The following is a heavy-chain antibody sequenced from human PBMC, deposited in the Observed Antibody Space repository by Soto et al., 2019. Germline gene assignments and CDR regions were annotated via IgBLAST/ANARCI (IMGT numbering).Heavy chain of an antibody. V-gene: IGHV3-30*03. CDR3: ATDGAGLAVTGHEPSEI. D-gene: IGHD2-21*02. Sequence: QVQLVESGGGVVQPGKSLRLSCAASGFAFSDYGMHWVRQTPGKGLAWVALIYYDGIYEYYADSVKGRFTLSRDKSKNTLYLKMNSLSTGETAIYYCATDGAGLAVTGHEPSEIWGQGKMVTVSS. CDR1: GFAFSDYG. J-gene: IGHJ3*02. CDR2: IYYDGIYE.